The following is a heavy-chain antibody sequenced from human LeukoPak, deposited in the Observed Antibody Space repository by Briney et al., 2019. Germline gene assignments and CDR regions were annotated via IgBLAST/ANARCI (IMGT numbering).Heavy chain of an antibody. CDR2: INHSGGT. V-gene: IGHV4-34*01. D-gene: IGHD6-13*01. J-gene: IGHJ4*02. Sequence: SETLSLTCTVYPGSLSGYYWGWIRQPSGKGLEWIGEINHSGGTNYNPSLKSRVTLAIDTSKNHFSLRLNSVTAADTAVYYCARVRQQLVPLVDYWGQGTLVTVSS. CDR1: PGSLSGYY. CDR3: ARVRQQLVPLVDY.